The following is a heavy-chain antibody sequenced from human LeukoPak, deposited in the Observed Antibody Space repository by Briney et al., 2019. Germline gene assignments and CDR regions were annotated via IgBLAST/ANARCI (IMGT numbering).Heavy chain of an antibody. CDR2: INHSGST. CDR1: GGSFSGYY. CDR3: ASGRKQLVQVGAFDI. Sequence: SETLSLTCAVYGGSFSGYYWSWIRQPPGKGLEWIGEINHSGSTNYNPSLKSRVTISVDTSKNQFSLKLSSVTAADTAVYYCASGRKQLVQVGAFDIWGQGTMITVSS. J-gene: IGHJ3*02. D-gene: IGHD6-13*01. V-gene: IGHV4-34*01.